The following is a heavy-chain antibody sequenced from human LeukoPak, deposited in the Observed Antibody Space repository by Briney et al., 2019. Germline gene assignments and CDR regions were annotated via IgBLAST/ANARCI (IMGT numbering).Heavy chain of an antibody. D-gene: IGHD1-26*01. CDR3: ASGGGQMSYYFNY. CDR1: GYTFTSYS. V-gene: IGHV1-2*02. J-gene: IGHJ4*02. Sequence: ASVKVSRKASGYTFTSYSISWVRQAPGQGLERMGWINPNIGGTNYTQKFQGRVTMTRDTSISKAYTELSRLRSDDTAVYYCASGGGQMSYYFNYWGQGTLVTVSS. CDR2: INPNIGGT.